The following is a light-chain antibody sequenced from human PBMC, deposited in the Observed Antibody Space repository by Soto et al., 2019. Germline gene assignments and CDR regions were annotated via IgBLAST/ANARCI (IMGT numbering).Light chain of an antibody. CDR2: VAS. CDR3: QQTNSLPYT. Sequence: DIQMTQSPSSLSASVGDRVTITCRASQSISSDLYWYQQQPGKAPKVLIYVASSLESGVPSRFSGSGSGTDSTLTINSLQREDFATYFCQQTNSLPYTFGRGTKVEIK. V-gene: IGKV1-39*01. J-gene: IGKJ2*01. CDR1: QSISSD.